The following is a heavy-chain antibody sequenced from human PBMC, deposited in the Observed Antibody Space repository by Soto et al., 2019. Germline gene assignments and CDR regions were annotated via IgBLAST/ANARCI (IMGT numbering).Heavy chain of an antibody. J-gene: IGHJ4*02. D-gene: IGHD6-13*01. CDR1: GFSFSASA. CDR3: AKDAARTDSWYYFDH. CDR2: LSNSGGNT. V-gene: IGHV3-23*01. Sequence: PGGSLRLSWAASGFSFSASAMGWVRQAPGKGLEWVSVLSNSGGNTYYADSVKGRFTISRDNSENTLYLQMSSLRAEDTAIYYCAKDAARTDSWYYFDHWGQGALVTVSS.